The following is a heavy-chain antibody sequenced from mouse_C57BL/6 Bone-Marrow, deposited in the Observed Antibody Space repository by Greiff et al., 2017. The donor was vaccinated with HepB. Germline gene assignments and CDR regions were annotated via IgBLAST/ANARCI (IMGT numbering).Heavy chain of an antibody. D-gene: IGHD4-1*01. CDR3: ARGANWDYDD. V-gene: IGHV5-17*01. J-gene: IGHJ2*01. CDR1: GFTFSDYG. CDR2: ISSGSSTI. Sequence: EVMLVESGGGLVKPGGSLKLSCAASGFTFSDYGMHWVRQAPEKGLEWVAYISSGSSTIYYADTVKGRFTISRDNAKNTLFLQMTSLRSEDTAMYYCARGANWDYDDWGQGTTLTVSS.